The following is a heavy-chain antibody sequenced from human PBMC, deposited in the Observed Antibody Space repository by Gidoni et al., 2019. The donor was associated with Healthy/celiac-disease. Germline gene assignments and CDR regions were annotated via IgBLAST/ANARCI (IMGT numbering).Heavy chain of an antibody. CDR1: GGSFSGYY. D-gene: IGHD6-13*01. CDR3: ARGSIAAAAGGWFDP. Sequence: QVQLQQWGAGLLKPSETLSLTCAVYGGSFSGYYWSWIRQPPGKGLEWIGEINHSGSTNYNPSLKSRVTISVDTSKNQFSLKLSSVTAADTAVYYCARGSIAAAAGGWFDPWGQGTLVTVSS. J-gene: IGHJ5*02. CDR2: INHSGST. V-gene: IGHV4-34*01.